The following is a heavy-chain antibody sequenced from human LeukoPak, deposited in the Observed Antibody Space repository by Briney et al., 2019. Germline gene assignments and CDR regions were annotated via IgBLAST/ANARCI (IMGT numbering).Heavy chain of an antibody. J-gene: IGHJ3*02. CDR3: ASTVTAPIDAFDI. CDR2: IYTSGST. D-gene: IGHD4-11*01. CDR1: GGSISSYY. V-gene: IGHV4-4*07. Sequence: PSETLSLTCTVSGGSISSYYWSWIRQPAGKGLEWIGRIYTSGSTNYNPSLKSRVTMSVDTSKNQFSPKLSSVTAADTAVYYCASTVTAPIDAFDIWGQGTMVTVSS.